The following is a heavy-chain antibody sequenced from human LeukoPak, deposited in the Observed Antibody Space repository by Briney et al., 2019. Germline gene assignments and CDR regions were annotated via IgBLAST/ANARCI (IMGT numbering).Heavy chain of an antibody. CDR3: ARSFDTHAFDI. V-gene: IGHV4-4*07. Sequence: PSETLSLTCTVSGGSISSYYWSWIRQPAGKGLEWIGRIYCSGSTNYNPSLKSRVAISLGTSRNHFSLKLSSVTAADTAVYYCARSFDTHAFDIWGQGTVVTVSS. J-gene: IGHJ3*02. CDR2: IYCSGST. CDR1: GGSISSYY.